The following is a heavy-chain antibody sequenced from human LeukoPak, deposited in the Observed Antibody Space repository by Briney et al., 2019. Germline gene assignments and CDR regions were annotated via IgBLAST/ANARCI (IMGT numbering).Heavy chain of an antibody. J-gene: IGHJ3*02. CDR3: AKDHALSRHYEAHDAFDI. D-gene: IGHD2/OR15-2a*01. CDR2: ISGSGGST. V-gene: IGHV3-23*01. CDR1: GFTFSSYA. Sequence: GGSLRLSCAASGFTFSSYAMSWVRQAPGKGLEWVSAISGSGGSTYYADSVKGRFTISRDNSKNTLYLQMNSLRAEDTAVYYCAKDHALSRHYEAHDAFDIWGQGTMVTVSS.